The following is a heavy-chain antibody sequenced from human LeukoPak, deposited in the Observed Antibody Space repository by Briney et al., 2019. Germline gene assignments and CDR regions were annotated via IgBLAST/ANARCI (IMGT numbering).Heavy chain of an antibody. D-gene: IGHD3-22*01. Sequence: GGSLTLSCAASGFTFDDYAMHWVRQAPGQGLEWVSWINRNSGSIGYADSLKGRVTISRDNAKNSAYLQMNSVRDEDTAVYYCAKAPSSCKWGITMIVVVEPPDYWGQGSLVTVSS. CDR2: INRNSGSI. V-gene: IGHV3-9*01. CDR3: AKAPSSCKWGITMIVVVEPPDY. J-gene: IGHJ4*02. CDR1: GFTFDDYA.